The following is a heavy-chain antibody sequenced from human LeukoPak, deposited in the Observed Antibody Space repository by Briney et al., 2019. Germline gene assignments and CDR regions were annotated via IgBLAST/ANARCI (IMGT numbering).Heavy chain of an antibody. CDR1: GGSVSNDNHC. V-gene: IGHV4-61*01. J-gene: IGHJ6*02. Sequence: SETLSLTCTVSGGSVSNDNHCWSWIRQPPGKGLEWIGYIYYSGSTNYNPSLKSRVTISVDTSKNQFSLKLSSVTAADTAVYYCASSGYYPRGMDVWGQGTTVTVSS. D-gene: IGHD3-22*01. CDR3: ASSGYYPRGMDV. CDR2: IYYSGST.